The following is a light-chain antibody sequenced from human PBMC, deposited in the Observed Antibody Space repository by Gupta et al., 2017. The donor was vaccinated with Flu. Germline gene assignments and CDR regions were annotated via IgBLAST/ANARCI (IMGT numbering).Light chain of an antibody. J-gene: IGLJ3*02. CDR3: SSYASSGTWV. Sequence: SITISCTGTSSDVVIYNYVTWHQQHPGKAPKLMMYEVSNRPSGVSNRFSGSKSGNTASLTISGLQAEDEGDYYCSSYASSGTWVFGGGTKLTVL. CDR2: EVS. CDR1: SSDVVIYNY. V-gene: IGLV2-14*01.